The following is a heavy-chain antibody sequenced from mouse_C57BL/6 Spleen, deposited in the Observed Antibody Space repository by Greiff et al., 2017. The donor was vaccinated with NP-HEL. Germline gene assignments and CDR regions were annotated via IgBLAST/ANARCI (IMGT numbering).Heavy chain of an antibody. J-gene: IGHJ4*01. Sequence: EVHLVESGPGLVKPSQSLSLTCSVTGYSITSGYYWNWIRQFPGNKLEWMGYMSYDGSNNYNPSLKNRISITRDTSKNQFFLKLNAVTTEDTATYYCASPDYHFAMDYWGQGTSVTVSS. CDR1: GYSITSGYY. D-gene: IGHD5-5*01. CDR3: ASPDYHFAMDY. CDR2: MSYDGSN. V-gene: IGHV3-6*01.